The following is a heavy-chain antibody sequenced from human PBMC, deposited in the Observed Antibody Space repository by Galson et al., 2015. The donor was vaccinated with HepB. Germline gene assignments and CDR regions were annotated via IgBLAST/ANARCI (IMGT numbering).Heavy chain of an antibody. CDR1: GYTFTSYD. J-gene: IGHJ3*02. CDR2: MNPNSGNT. CDR3: ARVTYYYDIMAFDI. V-gene: IGHV1-8*01. D-gene: IGHD3-22*01. Sequence: SVKVSCKASGYTFTSYDINWVRQATGQGLEWMGWMNPNSGNTGYAQKLQGRVTMTRNTSISTAYMELSSLRSEDTAVYYRARVTYYYDIMAFDIWGQGTMVTVSS.